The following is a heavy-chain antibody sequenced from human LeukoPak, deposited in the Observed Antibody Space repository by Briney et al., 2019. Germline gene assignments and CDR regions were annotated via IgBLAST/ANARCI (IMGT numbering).Heavy chain of an antibody. CDR1: GGSISSSSYY. CDR2: IYYSGST. J-gene: IGHJ4*02. V-gene: IGHV4-39*07. CDR3: ARVRQWLRLALFDY. Sequence: SETLSLTCTVSGGSISSSSYYWGWIRQPPGKGLEWIGSIYYSGSTYYNPSLKSRVTISVDTSKNQFSLKLSSVTAADTAVYYCARVRQWLRLALFDYWGQGTLVTVSS. D-gene: IGHD5-12*01.